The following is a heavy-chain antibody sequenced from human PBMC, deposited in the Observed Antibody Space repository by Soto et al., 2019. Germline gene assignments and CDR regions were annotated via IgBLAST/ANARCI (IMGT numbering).Heavy chain of an antibody. CDR3: ARTERGGRYRDAFDI. V-gene: IGHV2-26*01. J-gene: IGHJ3*02. Sequence: QVTLKESGPVLVKPTETLTLTCTVSGLSISNERMGVSWIRQPPGKALEWLAHIFSNDEKSYSTSLNNRLTISKDTSKSQVVLTLTNVAPVDTATYFCARTERGGRYRDAFDIWGQGTMVTVSS. D-gene: IGHD1-1*01. CDR1: GLSISNERMG. CDR2: IFSNDEK.